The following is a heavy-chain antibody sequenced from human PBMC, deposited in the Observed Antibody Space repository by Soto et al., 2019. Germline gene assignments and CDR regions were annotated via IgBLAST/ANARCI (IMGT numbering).Heavy chain of an antibody. D-gene: IGHD3-16*01. CDR2: ISCAGTST. CDR1: GFTLSSYA. V-gene: IGHV3-30-3*01. Sequence: QVQLVESGGGVVQPGRSLRLSCAASGFTLSSYAMHWVRQAPGKGLEWVAVISCAGTSTYYADSVKGRITITRDNSKDTVYLQLNSLRTEDTAVYHFARDPGQDGKEYYAFDSWGQGTLVTVSS. CDR3: ARDPGQDGKEYYAFDS. J-gene: IGHJ4*02.